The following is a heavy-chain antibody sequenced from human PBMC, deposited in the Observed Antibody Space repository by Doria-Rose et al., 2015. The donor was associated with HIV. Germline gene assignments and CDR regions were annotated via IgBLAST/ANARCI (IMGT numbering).Heavy chain of an antibody. J-gene: IGHJ4*02. D-gene: IGHD6-13*01. CDR2: IFSDAEG. V-gene: IGHV2-26*01. CDR3: ARIKSSRWYHKYYLDF. Sequence: SGPVLVKPTETLTLTCTVSGVSLSSPGMAVSWIRQPPGKALEWLANIFSDAEGSYKTSLKSRLTISRGTSKSQVVLTMTDMDPVDTATYYCARIKSSRWYHKYYLDFWGQGTLVIVSA. CDR1: GVSLSSPGMA.